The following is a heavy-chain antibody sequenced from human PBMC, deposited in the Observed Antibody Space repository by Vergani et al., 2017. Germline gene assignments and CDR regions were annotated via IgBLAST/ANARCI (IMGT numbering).Heavy chain of an antibody. CDR3: AKVYHYDVSDYAPPYCFDY. V-gene: IGHV3-23*01. CDR2: ISGRSDRT. CDR1: GFTFINSD. D-gene: IGHD3-22*01. Sequence: EVQLLESGGGLVQPGGSLRLSCAGSGFTFINSDMAWVRQAPGKGLEWVSSISGRSDRTYYADSVKGRFTFSRDKSKSMLYLQMNSLRAEDTAVYYCAKVYHYDVSDYAPPYCFDYWGQGTLVTVSS. J-gene: IGHJ4*02.